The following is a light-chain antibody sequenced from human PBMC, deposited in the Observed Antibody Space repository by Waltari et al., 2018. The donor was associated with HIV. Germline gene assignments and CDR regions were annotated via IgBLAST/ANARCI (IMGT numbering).Light chain of an antibody. Sequence: QSVLTQPPSVSGAPGQRVTIPCTGSRSNIGAGYAVHRYQQLPGTAPKLLIYGNSNRPSGVPDRFSGSKSGTSASLAITGLQAEDEADYYCQSYDSSLSGSNVFGTGTKVTVL. V-gene: IGLV1-40*01. CDR3: QSYDSSLSGSNV. CDR1: RSNIGAGYA. J-gene: IGLJ1*01. CDR2: GNS.